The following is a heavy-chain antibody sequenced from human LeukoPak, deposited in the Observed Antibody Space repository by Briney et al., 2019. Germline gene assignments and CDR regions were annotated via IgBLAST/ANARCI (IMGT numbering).Heavy chain of an antibody. V-gene: IGHV3-33*06. D-gene: IGHD3-16*01. CDR3: AKDWGGKFDP. Sequence: GRSLRLSCAASGFTFSSYGMHWVRQAPGKGLEWVAVIWYDGSNKYYADSVKGRFTISRDNSKNTLYLQMNSLRAEDTAVYYCAKDWGGKFDPWGQGTLVTVSS. CDR2: IWYDGSNK. CDR1: GFTFSSYG. J-gene: IGHJ5*02.